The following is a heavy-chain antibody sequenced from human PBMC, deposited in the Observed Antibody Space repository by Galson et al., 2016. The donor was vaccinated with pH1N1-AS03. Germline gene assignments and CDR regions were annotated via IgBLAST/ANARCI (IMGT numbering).Heavy chain of an antibody. V-gene: IGHV3-48*03. CDR1: GFPFSGYE. CDR3: VRPSSGSFRY. CDR2: ISYSGDTE. Sequence: SLRLSCAASGFPFSGYEMNWVRQAPGKGLEWISYISYSGDTENYAASVKGRFSISRDNAKNSLYLQMSTLSPEDTAVYYCVRPSSGSFRYWGPGTLVTVSS. J-gene: IGHJ4*02. D-gene: IGHD1-26*01.